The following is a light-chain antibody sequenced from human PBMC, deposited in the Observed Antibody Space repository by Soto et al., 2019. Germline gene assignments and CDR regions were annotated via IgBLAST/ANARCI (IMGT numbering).Light chain of an antibody. J-gene: IGKJ4*01. CDR3: QQYSTSPPT. V-gene: IGKV3-20*01. CDR2: DAS. Sequence: EIVLTQSPGTLSLSPGERPTLSCTASQSVSSSYIAWYQQKPGQAPRLLIYDASSRATGIPDRFSGSGSGTDFTLTISRLEPEDFAVYYCQQYSTSPPTFGGGTKVEI. CDR1: QSVSSSY.